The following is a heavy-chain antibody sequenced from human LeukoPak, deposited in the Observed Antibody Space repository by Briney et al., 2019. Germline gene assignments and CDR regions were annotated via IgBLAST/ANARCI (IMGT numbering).Heavy chain of an antibody. CDR2: INGDGSST. V-gene: IGHV3-74*01. J-gene: IGHJ4*02. D-gene: IGHD5-18*01. CDR3: ARDAPGNTALDY. Sequence: GGSLRLSCAASGFTFISYWMRWVRHAPGKGLVWVSRINGDGSSTDFADSVKGRFTISRDNAKNTLYLQMNSLRAEDTAVYYCARDAPGNTALDYWGQGTLVTVSS. CDR1: GFTFISYW.